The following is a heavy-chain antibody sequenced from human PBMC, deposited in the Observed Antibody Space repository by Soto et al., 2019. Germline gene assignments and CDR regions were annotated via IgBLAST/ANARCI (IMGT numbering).Heavy chain of an antibody. V-gene: IGHV1-69*01. J-gene: IGHJ5*02. CDR1: ADTFNSYS. Sequence: QVQLVQSGAEVKKPGSSVKVSCKASADTFNSYSLSWLRQAPGQRLEWMGDITPVFGTADYAQSFEDRLTITADDSTSTVYMELSSLRSDDTAVYYCARSLEGTTVTNWFDPWGQGALVTVSS. CDR3: ARSLEGTTVTNWFDP. D-gene: IGHD4-17*01. CDR2: ITPVFGTA.